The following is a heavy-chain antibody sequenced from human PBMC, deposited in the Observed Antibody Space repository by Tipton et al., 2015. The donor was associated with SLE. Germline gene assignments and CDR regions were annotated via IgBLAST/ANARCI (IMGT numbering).Heavy chain of an antibody. Sequence: SLRLSCAASGFTFRSYGMHWVRQAPGKGLEWVAVIWYDGSNKYYADSVKGRFTISRDNSKNTLYLQMNSLRAEDTAVYYCARDAYDFWSGYYTARGYYYYYMDVWGKGTTVTVSS. D-gene: IGHD3-3*01. CDR2: IWYDGSNK. CDR3: ARDAYDFWSGYYTARGYYYYYMDV. V-gene: IGHV3-33*01. J-gene: IGHJ6*03. CDR1: GFTFRSYG.